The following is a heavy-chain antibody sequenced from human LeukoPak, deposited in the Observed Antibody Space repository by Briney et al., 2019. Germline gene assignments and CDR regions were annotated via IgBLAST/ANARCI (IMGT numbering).Heavy chain of an antibody. J-gene: IGHJ3*02. CDR1: GYSISSGYY. V-gene: IGHV4-38-2*02. CDR3: ARGKYGSGSYDAFDI. D-gene: IGHD3-10*01. CDR2: IYHSGST. Sequence: SETLSLTCTVSGYSISSGYYWGWIRQPPGKGLEWIGSIYHSGSTYYNPSLKSRVTISVDTSKNQFSLKLSSVTAADTAVYYCARGKYGSGSYDAFDIWGQGTMVTVSS.